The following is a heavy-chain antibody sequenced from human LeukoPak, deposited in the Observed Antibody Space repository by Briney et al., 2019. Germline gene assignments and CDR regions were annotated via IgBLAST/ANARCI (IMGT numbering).Heavy chain of an antibody. J-gene: IGHJ4*02. CDR3: ARDLGVCSGGTCYSVYDY. V-gene: IGHV3-7*01. CDR1: GFIVSRYW. Sequence: PVGPLRLSCAASGFIVSRYWMSWVRQAPGKGLEWVADIKEDGSEKHCVDSVKGRFTISRDNAENSLYLQMNSLRAEDTAIYYCARDLGVCSGGTCYSVYDYWGQGTLVTVSS. D-gene: IGHD2-15*01. CDR2: IKEDGSEK.